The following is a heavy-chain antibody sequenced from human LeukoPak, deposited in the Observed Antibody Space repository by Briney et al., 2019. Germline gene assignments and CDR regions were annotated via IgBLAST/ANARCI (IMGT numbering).Heavy chain of an antibody. CDR3: ARLDCTGDGCYNH. CDR2: VSSDGTT. CDR1: GDSVTSYY. V-gene: IGHV4-59*08. J-gene: IGHJ4*02. Sequence: NASETLSLTCSVSGDSVTSYYWSWIRQPPGKGLEWIGYVSSDGTTNHTPSLRSRVIMSVDTAKNHISLSLTSLTAADTAIYYCARLDCTGDGCYNHWGQGTLVTVSS. D-gene: IGHD2-8*02.